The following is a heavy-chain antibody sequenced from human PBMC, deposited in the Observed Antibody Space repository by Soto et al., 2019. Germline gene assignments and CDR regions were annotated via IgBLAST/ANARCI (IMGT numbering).Heavy chain of an antibody. J-gene: IGHJ3*02. D-gene: IGHD3-16*01. CDR1: GFTFSSYA. V-gene: IGHV3-23*01. Sequence: GGSLRLSCAASGFTFSSYAMSWVRQAPGKGPEWVSAISGSGGSTYYADSVKGRFTISRDNSKNTLYLQMNSLRAEDTAVYYCAKFSLGLPALAAFDIWGQGTMVTVSS. CDR2: ISGSGGST. CDR3: AKFSLGLPALAAFDI.